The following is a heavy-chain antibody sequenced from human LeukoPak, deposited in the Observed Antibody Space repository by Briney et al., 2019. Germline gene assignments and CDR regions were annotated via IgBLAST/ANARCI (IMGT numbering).Heavy chain of an antibody. CDR2: INPILGIA. V-gene: IGHV1-69*10. Sequence: SVKVSCKASGYTFTGYYMHWVRQAPGQGLEWMGWINPILGIANYAQKFQGRVTITADKSTSTAYMELSSLRSEDTAVYYCARDLGLRMSSLYYYGMDVWGQGTTVTVSS. J-gene: IGHJ6*02. CDR3: ARDLGLRMSSLYYYGMDV. CDR1: GYTFTGYY. D-gene: IGHD2-15*01.